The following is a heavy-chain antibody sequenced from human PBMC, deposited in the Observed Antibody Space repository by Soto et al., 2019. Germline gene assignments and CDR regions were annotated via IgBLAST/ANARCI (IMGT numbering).Heavy chain of an antibody. J-gene: IGHJ6*02. CDR3: ARAPRLTGYYYYYGMDV. Sequence: ASVKVSCKASGGTFSSYTISWVRQAPGQGLEWMGRIIPILGIANYAQKFQGRVTITADKSTSTAYMELSSLRSEDTAVYYCARAPRLTGYYYYYGMDVWGQGTTVTVSS. CDR1: GGTFSSYT. V-gene: IGHV1-69*02. D-gene: IGHD7-27*01. CDR2: IIPILGIA.